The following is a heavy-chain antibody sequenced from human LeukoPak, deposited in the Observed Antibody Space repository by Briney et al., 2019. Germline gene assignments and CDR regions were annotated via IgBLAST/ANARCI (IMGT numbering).Heavy chain of an antibody. V-gene: IGHV3-21*01. CDR1: GFTFSSYS. D-gene: IGHD1-1*01. Sequence: GGSLRLSCAASGFTFSSYSMNWVRQAPGKGLEWVSSISSSSSYIYYADSVKGRFTISRDNAKNSLYLQMNSLRAEDTAVYYCARDDRGLERRDFDYWGQGTLVTVSS. CDR2: ISSSSSYI. J-gene: IGHJ4*02. CDR3: ARDDRGLERRDFDY.